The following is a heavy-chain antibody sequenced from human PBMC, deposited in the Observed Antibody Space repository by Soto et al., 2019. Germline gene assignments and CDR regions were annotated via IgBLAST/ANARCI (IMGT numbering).Heavy chain of an antibody. CDR2: IWYDGSNR. CDR1: GFTISTHG. J-gene: IGHJ4*02. D-gene: IGHD1-7*01. Sequence: QVQLVESGGGVVQPGTSLRLSCAASGFTISTHGMHWVRQAPGKGLEWVANIWYDGSNRFYADSVKGRFTISKDNSKNTLYLQMSSLRAEDTAVYYCAAATTWNFQVHYLGQGTQVTVSS. V-gene: IGHV3-33*01. CDR3: AAATTWNFQVHY.